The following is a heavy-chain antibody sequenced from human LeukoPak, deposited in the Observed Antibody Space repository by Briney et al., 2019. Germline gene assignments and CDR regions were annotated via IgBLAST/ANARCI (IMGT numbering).Heavy chain of an antibody. CDR3: AREGGPTMTQEVYYYYGMDV. Sequence: PGGSLRLSCAASGFTFSSYEMNWVRQAPGKGLEWVSYISSSGSTIYYADSVKGRFTISRDNAKNSLYLQMNSLRAEDTAVYYCAREGGPTMTQEVYYYYGMDVWGKGTTVTVSS. V-gene: IGHV3-48*03. J-gene: IGHJ6*04. CDR2: ISSSGSTI. D-gene: IGHD3-22*01. CDR1: GFTFSSYE.